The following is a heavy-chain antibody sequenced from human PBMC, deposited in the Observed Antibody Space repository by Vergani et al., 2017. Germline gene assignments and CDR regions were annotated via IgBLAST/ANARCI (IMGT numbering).Heavy chain of an antibody. J-gene: IGHJ4*02. V-gene: IGHV2-5*01. D-gene: IGHD3-22*01. CDR1: GFLLSTSGVG. CDR3: AHRHPSYYYDSSGYYFDY. Sequence: QITLKESGPTLVKPTQTLTLTCTFSGFLLSTSGVGVGWIRQPPGKALEWLALIYWNDDKRYSPSLKSRLTITKDTSKNQVVLTMTNMDPVDTATYYCAHRHPSYYYDSSGYYFDYWGQGTLVTVSS. CDR2: IYWNDDK.